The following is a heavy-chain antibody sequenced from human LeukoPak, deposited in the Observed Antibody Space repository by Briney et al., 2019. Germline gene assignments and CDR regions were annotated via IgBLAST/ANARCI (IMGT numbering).Heavy chain of an antibody. Sequence: PSETLSLTCSVSGGSISGYYWTWIRQPPGKGLEWIGYIYHSGSTKYNPSLESRVSMSLDTSKTQFSLELSSVTAADTALYYCARRRVRPERFDYWGQGTVVTVSS. D-gene: IGHD3-3*01. CDR3: ARRRVRPERFDY. V-gene: IGHV4-59*01. CDR2: IYHSGST. J-gene: IGHJ4*02. CDR1: GGSISGYY.